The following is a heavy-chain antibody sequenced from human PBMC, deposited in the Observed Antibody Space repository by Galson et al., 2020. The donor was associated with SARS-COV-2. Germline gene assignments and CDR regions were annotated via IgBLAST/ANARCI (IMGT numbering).Heavy chain of an antibody. Sequence: GGSLRLSCAASGFTFSNYGMHWVRQAPGKGLEWMAVISYEGSNKYYADSVRGRFFISRDNSKNTLYLQMDSLRAEDTAVYFCAKRPKLFEFGPHGRDVWGQGTTVTVSS. J-gene: IGHJ6*02. CDR3: AKRPKLFEFGPHGRDV. CDR1: GFTFSNYG. D-gene: IGHD3-16*01. CDR2: ISYEGSNK. V-gene: IGHV3-30*18.